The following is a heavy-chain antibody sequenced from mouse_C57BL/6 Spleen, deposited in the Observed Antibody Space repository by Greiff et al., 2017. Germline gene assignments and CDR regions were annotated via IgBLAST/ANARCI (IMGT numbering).Heavy chain of an antibody. CDR3: ARERGYGSPFDY. J-gene: IGHJ2*01. CDR2: ISDGGSYT. CDR1: GFTFSSYA. D-gene: IGHD1-1*01. Sequence: RVESGGGLVKPGGSLKLSCAASGFTFSSYAMSRVRQTPEKRLEWVATISDGGSYTYYPANVQGRFTISRDNAKNNLDLQMSHLMSEDTAMYYCARERGYGSPFDYWGQGTTLTVSS. V-gene: IGHV5-4*01.